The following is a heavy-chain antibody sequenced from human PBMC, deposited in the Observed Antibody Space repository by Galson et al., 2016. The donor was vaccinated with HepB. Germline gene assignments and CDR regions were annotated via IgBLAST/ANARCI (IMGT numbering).Heavy chain of an antibody. CDR3: ARMHLNFGYNMDG. Sequence: PALVKPTQTLTLTCTLSGFSLSTSGMRVSWIRQPPGKALEWLARIDWDDDKFYSTSLKTRLTISKDTSKNQVVLTMTNMDPVDTATYYCARMHLNFGYNMDGWGKGTTVNVSS. CDR2: IDWDDDK. D-gene: IGHD1-20*01. J-gene: IGHJ6*03. V-gene: IGHV2-70*04. CDR1: GFSLSTSGMR.